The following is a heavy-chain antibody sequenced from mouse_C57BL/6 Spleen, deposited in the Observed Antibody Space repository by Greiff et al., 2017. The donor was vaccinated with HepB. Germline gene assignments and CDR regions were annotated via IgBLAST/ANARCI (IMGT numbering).Heavy chain of an antibody. D-gene: IGHD1-1*01. Sequence: QVQLQQPGAELVMPGASVKLSCKASGYTFTSYWMHWVKQRPGQGLEWIGEIDPSDSYTNYNQKFKGKSTLTVDKSSSTAYMQLSSLTSEDSAVYYCARSYGSSHDWYLDVWGTGTTVTVSS. V-gene: IGHV1-69*01. CDR2: IDPSDSYT. J-gene: IGHJ1*03. CDR1: GYTFTSYW. CDR3: ARSYGSSHDWYLDV.